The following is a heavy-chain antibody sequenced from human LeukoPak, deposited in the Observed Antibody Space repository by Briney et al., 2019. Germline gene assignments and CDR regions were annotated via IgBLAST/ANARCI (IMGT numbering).Heavy chain of an antibody. V-gene: IGHV4-30-2*01. CDR3: AASTVTPNWFDP. D-gene: IGHD4-11*01. Sequence: SETLSLTCAVSGGSISSGGYSWSWIRQPPGKGLEWIGYIYHSGSTNYNPSLKSRVTISVDASKNQFSLKLNSVTAADTAVYYCAASTVTPNWFDPWGQGTLVTVSS. J-gene: IGHJ5*02. CDR1: GGSISSGGYS. CDR2: IYHSGST.